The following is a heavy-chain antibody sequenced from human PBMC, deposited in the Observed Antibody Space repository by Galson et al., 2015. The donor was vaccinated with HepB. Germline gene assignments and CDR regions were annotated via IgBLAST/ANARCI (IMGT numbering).Heavy chain of an antibody. Sequence: SLRLSCAASGFTFSSYAMSWVRQAPGKGLEWVSAISGSGGSTYYADSVKGRFTISRDNSKNTLYLQMNSLRAEDTAVYYCAKAAYYDILTGYFYGMDVWGQGTTVTVSS. J-gene: IGHJ6*02. CDR2: ISGSGGST. CDR1: GFTFSSYA. D-gene: IGHD3-9*01. V-gene: IGHV3-23*01. CDR3: AKAAYYDILTGYFYGMDV.